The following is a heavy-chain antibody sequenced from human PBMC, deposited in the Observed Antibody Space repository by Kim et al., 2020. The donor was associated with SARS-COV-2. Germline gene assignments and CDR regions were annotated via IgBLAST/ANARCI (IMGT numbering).Heavy chain of an antibody. Sequence: GGSLRISCAASGFIFRNFGLHWVRQAPGKGLEWVAFISNDGATAIYADSVRGRFTISRDYSENKVYLQMDSLSAGDTAVYYCARPSSSHFDFWGQGTLVSVSS. CDR1: GFIFRNFG. D-gene: IGHD3-10*01. V-gene: IGHV3-33*05. CDR2: ISNDGATA. J-gene: IGHJ4*02. CDR3: ARPSSSHFDF.